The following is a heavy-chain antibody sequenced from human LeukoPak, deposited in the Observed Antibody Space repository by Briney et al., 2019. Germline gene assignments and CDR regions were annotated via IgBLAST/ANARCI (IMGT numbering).Heavy chain of an antibody. D-gene: IGHD3-3*01. J-gene: IGHJ4*02. V-gene: IGHV3-23*01. Sequence: GGSLRLSCAASGFTFSSYAMNWVRQAPGKGLEWVSAISGSGGSTYYADSVKGRFTISRDNSKNTLYLQMNSLRAEDTAVYYCAKAGRFLEWLYPADYWGQGTLVTVSS. CDR2: ISGSGGST. CDR1: GFTFSSYA. CDR3: AKAGRFLEWLYPADY.